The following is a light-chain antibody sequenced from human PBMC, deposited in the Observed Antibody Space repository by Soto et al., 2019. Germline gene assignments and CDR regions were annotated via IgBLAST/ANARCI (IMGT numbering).Light chain of an antibody. CDR2: EAT. Sequence: QSVLTQPAAMSGAPGQSITISCTGTSSDIGRYNFVSVYQHHPGKAPKLIIYEATKRPSAVSYRFSGAESGNTASLTISGLQAEDEADYYCTSYTITRPDVFGTGTKVTVL. J-gene: IGLJ1*01. CDR1: SSDIGRYNF. CDR3: TSYTITRPDV. V-gene: IGLV2-14*01.